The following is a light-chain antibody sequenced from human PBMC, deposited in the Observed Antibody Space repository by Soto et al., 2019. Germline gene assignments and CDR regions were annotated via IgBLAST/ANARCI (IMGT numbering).Light chain of an antibody. Sequence: DIVMTQSPDSLAVSLDERATINCKSSQSVLYSSNNKNFLAWYQQRPGQPPKLLISWASTRESGVPDRFSGGGSGTDFTLTISSLQAEDVAFYYCQQYYATPYTFGQGTKLEI. CDR2: WAS. CDR3: QQYYATPYT. CDR1: QSVLYSSNNKNF. J-gene: IGKJ2*01. V-gene: IGKV4-1*01.